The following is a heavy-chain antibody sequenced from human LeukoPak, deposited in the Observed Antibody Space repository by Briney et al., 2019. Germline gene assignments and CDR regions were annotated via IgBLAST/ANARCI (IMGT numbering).Heavy chain of an antibody. J-gene: IGHJ4*02. CDR3: ARDFGSRGSGTLYYFDY. V-gene: IGHV3-7*01. D-gene: IGHD3-10*01. CDR2: IKQDGSEK. Sequence: PGGSLRLSCAASGFTFSNYWMSWVRQAPGKGLEWVANIKQDGSEKYYVDSVEGRFTISIDNVKNSLYLQMNSLRAEDTAVYYCARDFGSRGSGTLYYFDYWGQGTLVTVSS. CDR1: GFTFSNYW.